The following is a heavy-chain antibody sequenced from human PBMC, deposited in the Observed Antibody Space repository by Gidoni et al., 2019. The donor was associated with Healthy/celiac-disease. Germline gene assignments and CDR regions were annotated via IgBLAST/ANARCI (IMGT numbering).Heavy chain of an antibody. Sequence: QLQLQESGPGLVKPSETLSLTCTVSGGSISSRSYYWGWIRQPPGKGLEWIGSIYYSGSTYYNPSLKSRVTISVDTSKNQFSLKLSSVTAADTAVYYCARINYGDYFYPDYWGQGTLVTVSS. CDR2: IYYSGST. V-gene: IGHV4-39*01. CDR3: ARINYGDYFYPDY. CDR1: GGSISSRSYY. D-gene: IGHD4-17*01. J-gene: IGHJ4*02.